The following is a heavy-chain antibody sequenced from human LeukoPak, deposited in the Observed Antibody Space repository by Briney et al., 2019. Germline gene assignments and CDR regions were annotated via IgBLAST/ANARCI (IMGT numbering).Heavy chain of an antibody. Sequence: GGSLRLSCAASGFTFSSYAMSWVRQAPGKGLEWVSAVSGSGSTTYYADSVKGRFSISRDNPKNTLYLQMNNLRAEDTAVYFCAKGPARLTTVTPFDYWGQGTLVTVSS. CDR2: VSGSGSTT. CDR1: GFTFSSYA. D-gene: IGHD4-17*01. V-gene: IGHV3-23*01. J-gene: IGHJ4*02. CDR3: AKGPARLTTVTPFDY.